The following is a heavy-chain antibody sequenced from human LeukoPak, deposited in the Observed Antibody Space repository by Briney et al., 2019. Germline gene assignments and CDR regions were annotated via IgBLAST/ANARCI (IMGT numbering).Heavy chain of an antibody. D-gene: IGHD2-2*01. CDR3: ASSTSTGFAFDI. CDR1: GFTFSSYS. J-gene: IGHJ3*02. V-gene: IGHV3-21*01. CDR2: ISSSSSYI. Sequence: GGSLRLSCAASGFTFSSYSMNWVRQAPGKGLEWVSSISSSSSYIYYADSVKGRFTISRDNAKNSLYLQMNSLRAEDTAVYYCASSTSTGFAFDIWGQGTMVTVSS.